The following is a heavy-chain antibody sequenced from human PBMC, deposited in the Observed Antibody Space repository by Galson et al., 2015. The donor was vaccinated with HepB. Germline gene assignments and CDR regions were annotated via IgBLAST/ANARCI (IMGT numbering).Heavy chain of an antibody. CDR2: TIPLFGSV. CDR3: ARQYDSSGYYAY. CDR1: GVSFSSYS. Sequence: SVKVSCKASGVSFSSYSISWLRQAPGQGLEWMGGTIPLFGSVNYAQKLQGRVTITADESTSTTYMELSSLRSEDTALYYCARQYDSSGYYAYWGQGTLVTVSS. V-gene: IGHV1-69*13. J-gene: IGHJ4*02. D-gene: IGHD3-22*01.